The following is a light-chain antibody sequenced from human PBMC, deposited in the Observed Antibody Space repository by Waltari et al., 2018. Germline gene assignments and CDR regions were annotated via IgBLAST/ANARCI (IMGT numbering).Light chain of an antibody. CDR1: STDVGASNL. Sequence: QSALAQPASVSGSPGQSITISCTGTSTDVGASNLISWYQQHPGRTPKLMIDEVTKRPAGVSDRFSVSKSDNSASLTISLLQSEDEGDYYCCSYGGRSTLVFGGGTKLTVL. V-gene: IGLV2-23*02. J-gene: IGLJ3*02. CDR3: CSYGGRSTLV. CDR2: EVT.